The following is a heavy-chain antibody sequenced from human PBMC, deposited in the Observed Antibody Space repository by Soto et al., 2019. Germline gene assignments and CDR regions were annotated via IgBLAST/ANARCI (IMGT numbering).Heavy chain of an antibody. CDR2: ISGSGGST. CDR1: GFTFSSYA. Sequence: GGSLRLSCAASGFTFSSYAMSWVRQAPGKGLEWVSAISGSGGSTYYADSVKGRFTISRDNSKNTLYLQMNSLRAEDTAVYYCAKDGEIVGATTAYFDYWGQGTLVTVSS. V-gene: IGHV3-23*01. J-gene: IGHJ4*02. D-gene: IGHD1-26*01. CDR3: AKDGEIVGATTAYFDY.